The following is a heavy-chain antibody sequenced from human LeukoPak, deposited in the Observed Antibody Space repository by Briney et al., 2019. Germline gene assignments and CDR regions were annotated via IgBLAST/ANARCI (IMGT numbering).Heavy chain of an antibody. D-gene: IGHD6-6*01. CDR2: ISWNSGSI. CDR3: AKVVAARYYYYGMDV. V-gene: IGHV3-9*01. CDR1: GFTFDDYA. Sequence: GGSLRLSCAASGFTFDDYAMHWVRHAPGKGLEWVSAISWNSGSIGYADSVKGRFTISRDNAKNSLYLQMNSLRAEDTALYYCAKVVAARYYYYGMDVWGQGTTVTVSS. J-gene: IGHJ6*02.